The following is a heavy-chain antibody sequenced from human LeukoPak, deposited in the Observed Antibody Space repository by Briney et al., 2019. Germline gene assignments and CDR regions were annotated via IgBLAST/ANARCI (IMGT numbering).Heavy chain of an antibody. CDR3: ARHGHCTNGVCYSNYYYHMDV. Sequence: GXSLQISCKGSGYIFASSWIGWVRQLPGKGLEWMGIIYPDDSDTSDSPSFEGQITISVDKSISTAYLQWSSLKASDTAVYYCARHGHCTNGVCYSNYYYHMDVWGKGTTVTVSS. J-gene: IGHJ6*03. CDR2: IYPDDSDT. CDR1: GYIFASSW. V-gene: IGHV5-51*01. D-gene: IGHD2-8*01.